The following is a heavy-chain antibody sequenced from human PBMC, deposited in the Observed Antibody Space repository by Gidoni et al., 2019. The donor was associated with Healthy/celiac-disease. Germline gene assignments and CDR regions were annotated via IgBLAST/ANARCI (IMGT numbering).Heavy chain of an antibody. J-gene: IGHJ4*02. CDR1: GCTFSSYW. CDR3: ARSDFWSGYYTY. Sequence: EVQLVESGGGLVQPGGSLRISCAASGCTFSSYWMHWVRQAPGKGLVWVSRINSDGSSTSYAHSVKGRFTISRDNAKNTLYLQMNSLRAEDTAVYYCARSDFWSGYYTYWGQGTLVTVSS. CDR2: INSDGSST. V-gene: IGHV3-74*01. D-gene: IGHD3-3*01.